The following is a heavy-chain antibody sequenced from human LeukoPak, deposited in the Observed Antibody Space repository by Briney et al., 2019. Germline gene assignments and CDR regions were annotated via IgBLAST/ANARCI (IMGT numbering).Heavy chain of an antibody. D-gene: IGHD3-10*01. CDR2: INHSGST. CDR1: GGSFSGYY. J-gene: IGHJ4*02. CDR3: ARGGGPMVRGVIIPTYYFDY. Sequence: SETLSLTCAVYGGSFSGYYWSWIRQPPGKGLEWIGGINHSGSTNYNPSLKSRVTISVDTSKNQFSLKLSSVTAADTAVYYCARGGGPMVRGVIIPTYYFDYWGQGTLVTVSS. V-gene: IGHV4-34*01.